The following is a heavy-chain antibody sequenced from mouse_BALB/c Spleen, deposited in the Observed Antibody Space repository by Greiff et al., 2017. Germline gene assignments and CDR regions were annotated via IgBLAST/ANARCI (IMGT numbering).Heavy chain of an antibody. Sequence: VMLVESGPGLVAPSQSLSITCTVSGFSLTSYGVHWVRQPPGKGLEWLGVIWAGGSTNYNSALMSRLSISKDNSKSQVFLKMNSLQTDDTAMYYCARDRGYYDYSFAYWGQGTLVTVSA. V-gene: IGHV2-9*02. CDR3: ARDRGYYDYSFAY. D-gene: IGHD2-4*01. CDR1: GFSLTSYG. CDR2: IWAGGST. J-gene: IGHJ3*01.